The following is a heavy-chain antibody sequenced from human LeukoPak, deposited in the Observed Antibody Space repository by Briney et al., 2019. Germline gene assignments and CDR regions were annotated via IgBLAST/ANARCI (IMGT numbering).Heavy chain of an antibody. CDR3: ARCGRGNFYY. J-gene: IGHJ4*02. Sequence: GGSLRLSCTVSGFTFSGYWMNWVRQAPGKGLVWVSRIGSDRGSTTHPDSVKGRFTISRDNAQNTSYLQMTSLRAEDTAVYYYARCGRGNFYYWGQGTLVTVST. CDR1: GFTFSGYW. CDR2: IGSDRGST. V-gene: IGHV3-74*03. D-gene: IGHD1-7*01.